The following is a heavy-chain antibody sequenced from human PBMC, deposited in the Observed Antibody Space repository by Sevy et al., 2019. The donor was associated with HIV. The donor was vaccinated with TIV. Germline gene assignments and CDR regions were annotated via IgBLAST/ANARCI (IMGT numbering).Heavy chain of an antibody. CDR1: GYTLTELS. CDR3: ATDTGYYGSGSYLVLDY. CDR2: FDPEDGET. Sequence: ASVKVSCKVSGYTLTELSMHWVRQAPGKGLEWMGGFDPEDGETIYAQTFQGRVTMTEDTSTDTAYMELSSLRSEDTAVYYCATDTGYYGSGSYLVLDYWGQGTLVTVSS. D-gene: IGHD3-10*01. J-gene: IGHJ4*02. V-gene: IGHV1-24*01.